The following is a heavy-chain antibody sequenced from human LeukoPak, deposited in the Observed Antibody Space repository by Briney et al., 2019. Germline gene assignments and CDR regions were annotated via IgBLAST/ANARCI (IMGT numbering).Heavy chain of an antibody. D-gene: IGHD2-15*01. V-gene: IGHV4-39*01. Sequence: SETLSLTCTVSGGSISSSSYYWGWIRQPPGKGLEWIGSIYYSGSTYYNPSLKSRVTISVDTSKNQFSLKLSSVTAADTTMYYCASHPSHPRHRLSFSYWGHGSLVTVSS. J-gene: IGHJ1*01. CDR2: IYYSGST. CDR3: ASHPSHPRHRLSFSY. CDR1: GGSISSSSYY.